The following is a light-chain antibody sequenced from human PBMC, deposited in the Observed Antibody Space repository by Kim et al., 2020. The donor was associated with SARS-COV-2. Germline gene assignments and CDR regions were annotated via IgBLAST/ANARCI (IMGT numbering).Light chain of an antibody. Sequence: QTVTISCSGTSSTVGNNYVSWYQHLPGTAPKLLIYSNRQRPSGVPDRFSGSKSGTSAFLAISGLRSDDEAEYYCAAWVDSLSGVVFGGGTQLTVL. CDR3: AAWVDSLSGVV. CDR2: SNR. V-gene: IGLV1-47*01. J-gene: IGLJ2*01. CDR1: SSTVGNNY.